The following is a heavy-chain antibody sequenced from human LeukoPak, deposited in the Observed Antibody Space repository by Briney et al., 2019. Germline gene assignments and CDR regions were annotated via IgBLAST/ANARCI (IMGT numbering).Heavy chain of an antibody. CDR1: GFTFSDCY. CDR3: ARDRDCSGGSCYSVGFDY. CDR2: ISSSSSYT. V-gene: IGHV3-11*06. Sequence: GGSLRLSCAASGFTFSDCYMSWIRQAPGKGLEWVSYISSSSSYTNYADSVKGRFTISRDNAKNSLYLQMNSLRAEDTAVYYCARDRDCSGGSCYSVGFDYWGQGTLVTVSS. J-gene: IGHJ4*02. D-gene: IGHD2-15*01.